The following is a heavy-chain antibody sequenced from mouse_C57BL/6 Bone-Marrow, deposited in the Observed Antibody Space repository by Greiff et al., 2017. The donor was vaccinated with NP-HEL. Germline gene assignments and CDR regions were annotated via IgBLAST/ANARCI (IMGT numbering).Heavy chain of an antibody. Sequence: QVQLQQSGAELVRPGTSVKLSCKASGYTFTSYWMHWVKQRPGQGLEWIGVIDPADSYTNYNQKFKGKAKLTVDTSSSTAYMQLSSLTSEDSAVYYWAREDGNYPYYFDYWGQGTTLTVSS. CDR1: GYTFTSYW. D-gene: IGHD2-1*01. V-gene: IGHV1-59*01. J-gene: IGHJ2*01. CDR2: IDPADSYT. CDR3: AREDGNYPYYFDY.